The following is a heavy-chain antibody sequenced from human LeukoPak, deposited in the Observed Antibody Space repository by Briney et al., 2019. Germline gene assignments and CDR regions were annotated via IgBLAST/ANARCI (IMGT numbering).Heavy chain of an antibody. J-gene: IGHJ4*02. V-gene: IGHV3-33*06. CDR3: AKDLKWLAPNFGY. CDR2: IWYDGSNK. D-gene: IGHD6-19*01. Sequence: GRSLRLSCAAAGFTFKTYGMHWLRQAPGKGPEWVALIWYDGSNKYYADSVKGRFTISRDNSKNTLYLQMNSLRAEDTAVYYCAKDLKWLAPNFGYWGQGTLVTVSS. CDR1: GFTFKTYG.